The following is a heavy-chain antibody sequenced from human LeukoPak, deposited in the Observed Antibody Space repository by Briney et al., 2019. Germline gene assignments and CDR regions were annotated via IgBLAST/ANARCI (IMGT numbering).Heavy chain of an antibody. Sequence: SETLSLTCTVSGDSISGSAYYWAWIRQPPGRGLEWIGSIYQSGNTHYNPSLESPITMFVGTSKNQFSLKLSSVTAADTAVYYCTRHQTNNYGSGSPFDYWGRGTLVTVSS. V-gene: IGHV4-39*01. CDR3: TRHQTNNYGSGSPFDY. CDR2: IYQSGNT. D-gene: IGHD3-10*01. CDR1: GDSISGSAYY. J-gene: IGHJ4*02.